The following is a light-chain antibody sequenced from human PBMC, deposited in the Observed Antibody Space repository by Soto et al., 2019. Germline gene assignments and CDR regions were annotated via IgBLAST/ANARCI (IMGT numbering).Light chain of an antibody. Sequence: QSALTQPASVSGSPGQSITISCTGTSSDVGSHYLVSWYQQHPGKAPELMIYDVTKRPSGVSNRFSGSKSGNTASLTVSGLQAEDDADYYCSSYTDSGTVVFGGGTKLTVL. CDR1: SSDVGSHYL. J-gene: IGLJ3*02. CDR2: DVT. V-gene: IGLV2-23*02. CDR3: SSYTDSGTVV.